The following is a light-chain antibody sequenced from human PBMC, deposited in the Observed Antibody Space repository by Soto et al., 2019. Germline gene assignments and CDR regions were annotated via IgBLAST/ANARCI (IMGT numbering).Light chain of an antibody. Sequence: EIVMTQSPATLSVSPGERATLSCRASQSVSSNLAWYQQIPGQAPRLLIYGASTRATGIPARFSGSGSGTEFPLTISSLQSEDFAVYYCQQYNNWPFTFGPGTKVDIK. CDR3: QQYNNWPFT. V-gene: IGKV3D-15*01. J-gene: IGKJ3*01. CDR2: GAS. CDR1: QSVSSN.